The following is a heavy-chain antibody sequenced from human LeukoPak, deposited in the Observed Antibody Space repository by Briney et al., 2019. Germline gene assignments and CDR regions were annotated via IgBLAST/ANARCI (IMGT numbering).Heavy chain of an antibody. D-gene: IGHD6-13*01. J-gene: IGHJ4*02. V-gene: IGHV3-30*19. Sequence: GGSLRLSCAASGFTFSTYGMNWVRQAPGKGLEWVAGISYDGSNKYYADSVKGRFTISREDSKNTFYIEMNSLRIGDTALYYCATSGAPKTAAGSDYFDYWGQGILVTVSS. CDR2: ISYDGSNK. CDR3: ATSGAPKTAAGSDYFDY. CDR1: GFTFSTYG.